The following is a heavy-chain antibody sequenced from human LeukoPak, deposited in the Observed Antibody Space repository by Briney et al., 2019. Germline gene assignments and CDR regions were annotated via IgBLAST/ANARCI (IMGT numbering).Heavy chain of an antibody. CDR3: ARERVDYDSIIDY. J-gene: IGHJ4*02. CDR1: GYSISSGYY. Sequence: NPSETLSLTCTVSGYSISSGYYWGWIRQPPGKGLEWIGSIYHSGSTYYNPSLKSRVTISVDTSKNQFSLKLSSVTAADTAVYYCARERVDYDSIIDYWGQGTLVTVSS. CDR2: IYHSGST. V-gene: IGHV4-38-2*02. D-gene: IGHD3-22*01.